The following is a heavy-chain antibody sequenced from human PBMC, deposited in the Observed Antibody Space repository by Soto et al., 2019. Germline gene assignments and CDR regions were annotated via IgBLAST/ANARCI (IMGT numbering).Heavy chain of an antibody. CDR3: AREVGDHGDYPFDY. D-gene: IGHD4-17*01. CDR1: GFTFSSYA. J-gene: IGHJ4*02. Sequence: QVQLVESGGGVVQPGRSLRLSCAASGFTFSSYAMHWVRQAPGKGLEWVAVISYDGSNKYYADSVKGRFTISRDNSKNPLYLQMNSLRAEDTAVYYCAREVGDHGDYPFDYWGQGTLVTVSS. V-gene: IGHV3-30-3*01. CDR2: ISYDGSNK.